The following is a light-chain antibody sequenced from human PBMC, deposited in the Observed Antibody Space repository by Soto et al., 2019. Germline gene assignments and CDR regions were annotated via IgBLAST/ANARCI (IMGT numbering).Light chain of an antibody. CDR1: SNNY. J-gene: IGLJ2*01. Sequence: QSVLTQPPSASGSLGQSVTISCTGFSNNYVSWYQQHPGKAPKLMIYEVTKRPSGVPYRFSGSKSGDTASLTVSGLQAEDEADYYCNSYAGNNNVLFGGGTKLTVL. CDR3: NSYAGNNNVL. V-gene: IGLV2-8*01. CDR2: EVT.